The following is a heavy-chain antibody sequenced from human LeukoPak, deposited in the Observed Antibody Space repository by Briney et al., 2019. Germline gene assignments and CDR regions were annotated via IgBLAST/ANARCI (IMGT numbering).Heavy chain of an antibody. CDR1: GGSISRSDYF. J-gene: IGHJ4*02. CDR2: IYYSGNT. CDR3: ASKAVAGTSFDY. V-gene: IGHV4-39*01. Sequence: SETLSLTCTVSGGSISRSDYFWGWIRQPPGKGLEWIGSIYYSGNTYYNTSFKSRVTISVDTSKSQFSLKLSSVAAADTAVYYCASKAVAGTSFDYWGQGTLVTVSS. D-gene: IGHD6-19*01.